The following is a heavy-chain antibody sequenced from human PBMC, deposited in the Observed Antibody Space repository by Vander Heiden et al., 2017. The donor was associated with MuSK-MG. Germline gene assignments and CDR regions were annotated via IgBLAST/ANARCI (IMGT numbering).Heavy chain of an antibody. V-gene: IGHV3-64D*06. D-gene: IGHD6-13*01. CDR3: VKEGYSSSWYSYNWFDP. Sequence: EVQLVASGGGLVQPGGSLRLPCSASGSTFSSYAMHWVRQAPGKGLEYVAAISSNGGSTYYADSVKGRFTISRDKSKNTLYLQMSSLRAEDTAVYYCVKEGYSSSWYSYNWFDPWGQGTLVTVSS. CDR1: GSTFSSYA. J-gene: IGHJ5*02. CDR2: ISSNGGST.